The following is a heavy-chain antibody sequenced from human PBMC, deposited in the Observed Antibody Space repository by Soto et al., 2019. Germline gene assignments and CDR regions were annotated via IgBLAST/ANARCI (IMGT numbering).Heavy chain of an antibody. CDR3: ARGEYYYDSSGSLDY. J-gene: IGHJ4*02. Sequence: GGSLRLSCAASGFTFSSYAMHWVRQAPGKGLEWVAVISYDGSNEYYADSVKGRFTISRDNSKNTLYLQINSLRAEDTSVYYCARGEYYYDSSGSLDYWGQGTLVTVSS. CDR1: GFTFSSYA. D-gene: IGHD3-22*01. CDR2: ISYDGSNE. V-gene: IGHV3-30-3*01.